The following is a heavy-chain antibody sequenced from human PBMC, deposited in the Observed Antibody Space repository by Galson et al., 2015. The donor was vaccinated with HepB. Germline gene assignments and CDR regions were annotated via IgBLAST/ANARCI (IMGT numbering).Heavy chain of an antibody. Sequence: SVKVSCKASGYTFTNYAMHWVRQAPGLRLEWMGWINAGNGDTKYSQNFQGRVTITRDTSASTAYMELSSLRSEDTAVYYCARGGIAVAGISYWGQGTLVTVSS. CDR2: INAGNGDT. CDR3: ARGGIAVAGISY. D-gene: IGHD6-19*01. J-gene: IGHJ4*02. CDR1: GYTFTNYA. V-gene: IGHV1-3*01.